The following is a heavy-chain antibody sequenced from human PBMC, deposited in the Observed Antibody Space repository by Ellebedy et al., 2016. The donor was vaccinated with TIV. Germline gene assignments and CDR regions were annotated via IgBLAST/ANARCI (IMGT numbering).Heavy chain of an antibody. D-gene: IGHD3-22*01. Sequence: GGSLRLXXAVFGFTFSNSTLSWIRQAPGKGPEWVSTVSGSDGSLHYTDSVKGRFTISRDNSKNILYLQMNSLRAEDTAVYYCARDWRHISSGRSFDFWGQGTLVTVSS. V-gene: IGHV3-23*01. J-gene: IGHJ4*02. CDR3: ARDWRHISSGRSFDF. CDR2: VSGSDGSL. CDR1: GFTFSNST.